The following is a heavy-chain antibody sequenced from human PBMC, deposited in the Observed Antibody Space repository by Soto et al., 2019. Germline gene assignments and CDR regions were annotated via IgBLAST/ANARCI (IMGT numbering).Heavy chain of an antibody. CDR3: AREVVEGRSVWLDP. D-gene: IGHD2-15*01. CDR1: GFSFTRND. J-gene: IGHJ5*02. CDR2: MNTNLNAT. Sequence: QVLLVQSGTEVKKPGASVTVSCKASGFSFTRNDIHWVRQAPGHGLQWLGWMNTNLNATDSPNAFSGRVFMTANTSISTAYLEVRELKSDDTAIYYCAREVVEGRSVWLDPWGQGTMVSVSS. V-gene: IGHV1-8*01.